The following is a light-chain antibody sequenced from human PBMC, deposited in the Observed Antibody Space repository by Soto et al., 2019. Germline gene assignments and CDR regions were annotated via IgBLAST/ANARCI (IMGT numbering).Light chain of an antibody. V-gene: IGLV1-40*01. J-gene: IGLJ1*01. CDR1: SSNIGAGYD. CDR2: ADN. Sequence: QSVLTQTPSVSGAPGQKITMSCTGSSSNIGAGYDVHWYQQVPGAAPRLLIYADNNRPSGVPDRFSASKSGTSASLAITGLQGDDEADYYCSSYTRSSSSYVFGTGTQLTVL. CDR3: SSYTRSSSSYV.